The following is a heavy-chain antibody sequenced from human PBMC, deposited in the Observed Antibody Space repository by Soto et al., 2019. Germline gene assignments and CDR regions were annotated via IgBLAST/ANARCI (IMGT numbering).Heavy chain of an antibody. CDR1: GGTFSSYT. D-gene: IGHD2-15*01. V-gene: IGHV1-69*02. Sequence: SVKVSCKASGGTFSSYTISWVRQAPGQGLEWMGRIIPILGIANYAQKFQGRVTITADKSTSTAYMELSSLRSTDPAVYYCARNLGYCSGGSCYSASWYSDLWGRGTLVTVSS. CDR2: IIPILGIA. CDR3: ARNLGYCSGGSCYSASWYSDL. J-gene: IGHJ2*01.